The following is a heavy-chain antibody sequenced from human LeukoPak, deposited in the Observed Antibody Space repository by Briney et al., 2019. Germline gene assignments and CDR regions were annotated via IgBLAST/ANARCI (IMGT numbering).Heavy chain of an antibody. D-gene: IGHD6-19*01. CDR2: IKQDGSEK. Sequence: ETLSLTCAVYGGSFSGYYWSWIRQPPGKGLEWVANIKQDGSEKYYVDSVKGRFTISRDNAKNSLYLQMNSLRAEDTAVYYCARDLGTEQWLVYYYYYGMDVWGQGTTVTVSS. V-gene: IGHV3-7*01. J-gene: IGHJ6*02. CDR1: GGSFSGYY. CDR3: ARDLGTEQWLVYYYYYGMDV.